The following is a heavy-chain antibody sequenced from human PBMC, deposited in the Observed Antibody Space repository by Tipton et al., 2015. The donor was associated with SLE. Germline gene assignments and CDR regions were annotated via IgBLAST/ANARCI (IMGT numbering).Heavy chain of an antibody. Sequence: TLSLTCTVSGGSIDTTTYFWNWIRQPAGKGLEWSGRGFASGTTDYNPSLKSRVTISVDPANNQFSLKLTPVTAADTAVYYCARGMLTWRGAIIGVDVWGQGTSVNVSS. V-gene: IGHV4-61*02. J-gene: IGHJ6*02. D-gene: IGHD2-8*01. CDR1: GGSIDTTTYF. CDR3: ARGMLTWRGAIIGVDV. CDR2: GFASGTT.